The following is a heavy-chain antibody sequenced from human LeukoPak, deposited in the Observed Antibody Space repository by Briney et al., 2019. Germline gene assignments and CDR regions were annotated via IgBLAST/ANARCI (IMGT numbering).Heavy chain of an antibody. CDR1: GGSISSHY. D-gene: IGHD2-2*01. CDR3: ARDGSEAGYCSSTSCYGFVP. J-gene: IGHJ5*02. V-gene: IGHV4-59*11. CDR2: IYYSGST. Sequence: PSETLSLTCTVSGGSISSHYWSWIRQPPGKGLEWIGYIYYSGSTNYNPSLKSRVTISVDTSKNQFSLKLSSVTAADTAVYYCARDGSEAGYCSSTSCYGFVPWGQGTLVTVSS.